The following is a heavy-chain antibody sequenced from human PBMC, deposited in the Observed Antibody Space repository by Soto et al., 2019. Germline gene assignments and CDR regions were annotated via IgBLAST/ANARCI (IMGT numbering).Heavy chain of an antibody. CDR3: ARTPNAFGEYTVFDV. V-gene: IGHV4-31*03. J-gene: IGHJ3*01. Sequence: PSETMSVTRYFAGGDIRTAGCRWVRFIQNREKGLDWIVRVYSTGSVFYNPCVETRVDSFLDKSTDCFSLQLTSVTAAHTAIYYCARTPNAFGEYTVFDVWGHGTLVTVSS. D-gene: IGHD4-17*01. CDR2: VYSTGSV. CDR1: GGDIRTAGCR.